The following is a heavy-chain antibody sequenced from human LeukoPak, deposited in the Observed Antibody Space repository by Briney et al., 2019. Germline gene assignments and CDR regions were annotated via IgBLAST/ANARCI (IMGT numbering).Heavy chain of an antibody. CDR1: GFTFSSYA. J-gene: IGHJ4*02. V-gene: IGHV3-30*01. D-gene: IGHD6-13*01. CDR3: ARATYSSSWYTFDY. Sequence: GGSLRLSCATSGFTFSSYAMHWVRQAPGKGLEWVAVISYDGSNKYYADSVKGRFTISRDNSKNTLYLQMNSLRAEDTAVYYCARATYSSSWYTFDYWGQGTLVTVSS. CDR2: ISYDGSNK.